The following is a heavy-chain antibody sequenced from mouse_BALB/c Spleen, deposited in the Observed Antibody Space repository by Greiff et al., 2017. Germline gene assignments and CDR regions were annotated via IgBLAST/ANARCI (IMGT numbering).Heavy chain of an antibody. CDR3: ARDSTVVGDAMDY. D-gene: IGHD1-1*01. V-gene: IGHV1S81*02. J-gene: IGHJ4*01. CDR2: INPSNGRT. Sequence: QVQLQQPGAELVKPGASVKLSCKASGYTFTSYWMHWVKQRPGQGLEWIGEINPSNGRTNYNEKFKSKATLTVDKSSSTAYMQLSSLTSEDSAVYYCARDSTVVGDAMDYWGQGTSVTVSS. CDR1: GYTFTSYW.